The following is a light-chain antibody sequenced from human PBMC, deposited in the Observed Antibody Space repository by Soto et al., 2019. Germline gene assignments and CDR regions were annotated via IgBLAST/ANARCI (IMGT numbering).Light chain of an antibody. CDR2: AAS. CDR3: QQLKSNLIT. V-gene: IGKV1-5*01. J-gene: IGKJ5*01. CDR1: QSIRVW. Sequence: IPMTQSPSTLSTSVGDRVTITCRASQSIRVWLAWYQQKPGKAPKLLIYAASTLQSGVPSRFSGSGSGTEFTLTISSLQPEDFATYYCQQLKSNLITFGQGTRLEI.